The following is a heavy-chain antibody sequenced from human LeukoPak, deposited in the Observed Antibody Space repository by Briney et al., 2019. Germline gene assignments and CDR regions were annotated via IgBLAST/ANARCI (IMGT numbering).Heavy chain of an antibody. Sequence: GGSLRLSCVASGLTFNTYWMHWVRQAPGKGLVWVSRLHTDGTYTSYADSVKGRFTISRDNAKNTLYLQMNSLRAEDTAVYYCATSVYDSRYYFDYWGQGTLVTVSS. D-gene: IGHD5/OR15-5a*01. CDR3: ATSVYDSRYYFDY. CDR1: GLTFNTYW. CDR2: LHTDGTYT. V-gene: IGHV3-74*01. J-gene: IGHJ4*02.